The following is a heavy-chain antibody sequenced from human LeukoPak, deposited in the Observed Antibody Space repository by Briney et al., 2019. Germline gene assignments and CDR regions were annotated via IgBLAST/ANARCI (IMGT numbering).Heavy chain of an antibody. CDR1: GFTVSSNY. CDR2: IYSGGST. V-gene: IGHV3-66*04. J-gene: IGHJ3*02. Sequence: PGGSLRLSCAASGFTVSSNYMSWVCQAPGKGLEWVSVIYSGGSTYYADSVKGRFTFSRDNSKNTLYLQMNSLRAEDTAVYYCARPGPDAFDIWGQGTMVTVSS. CDR3: ARPGPDAFDI.